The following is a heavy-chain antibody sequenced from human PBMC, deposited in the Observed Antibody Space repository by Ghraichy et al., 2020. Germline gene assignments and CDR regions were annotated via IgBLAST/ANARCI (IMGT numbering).Heavy chain of an antibody. CDR2: IYHSGST. CDR3: ARGPSSRWPNYFDY. Sequence: GSLRLSCTVAGYSISSGYYWGWIRQPPGKGLEWIGTIYHSGSTYYNPSLKSRVTISVDTSKNQFSLKLNSVTAADTAVYYCARGPSSRWPNYFDYWGQGTLVTVSS. CDR1: GYSISSGYY. V-gene: IGHV4-38-2*02. J-gene: IGHJ4*02. D-gene: IGHD6-13*01.